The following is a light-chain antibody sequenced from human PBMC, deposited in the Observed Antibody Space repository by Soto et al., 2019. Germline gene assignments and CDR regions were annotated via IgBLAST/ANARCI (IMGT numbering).Light chain of an antibody. V-gene: IGKV3-20*01. CDR2: GAS. CDR3: QQYGSSPRT. CDR1: QSVSSSY. J-gene: IGKJ1*01. Sequence: EMVLTQSPCTLSLSPGERATLSCRASQSVSSSYLAWYQQKPGQAPRLLIYGASSRATGIPDRFSGSGSGTDFTLTISRLEPEEFAVYYCQQYGSSPRTFGQGTKVEIK.